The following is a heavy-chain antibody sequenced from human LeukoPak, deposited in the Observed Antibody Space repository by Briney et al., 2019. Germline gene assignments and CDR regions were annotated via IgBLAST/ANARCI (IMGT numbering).Heavy chain of an antibody. V-gene: IGHV4-4*07. Sequence: PSETLSLTCTVSDGSISSYYWSWIRQPAGKGLEWIGRIYTSGSTNYNPSLKSRVTMSVDTSKNQFSLKLSSVTAADTAVYYWARTGRWLQFALYAFDIWGQGTMVTVSS. J-gene: IGHJ3*02. CDR2: IYTSGST. D-gene: IGHD5-24*01. CDR1: DGSISSYY. CDR3: ARTGRWLQFALYAFDI.